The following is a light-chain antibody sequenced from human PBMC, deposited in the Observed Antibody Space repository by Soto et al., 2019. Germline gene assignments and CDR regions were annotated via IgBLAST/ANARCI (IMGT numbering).Light chain of an antibody. CDR2: GAS. CDR3: QQCAHSPRT. Sequence: EIVLTQSPGTLSLSPGERGTLSCRASQSVTNNYLTWYQQRPGQAPRLLIYGASNRATGVPDRFSGSGSGTEFNLTISRLEPEDFAVYYCQQCAHSPRTFGQGTRLEIK. J-gene: IGKJ2*01. CDR1: QSVTNNY. V-gene: IGKV3-20*01.